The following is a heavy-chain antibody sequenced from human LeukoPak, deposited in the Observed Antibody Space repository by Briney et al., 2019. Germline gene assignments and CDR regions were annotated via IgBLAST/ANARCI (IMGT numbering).Heavy chain of an antibody. D-gene: IGHD1-26*01. V-gene: IGHV3-21*01. CDR3: ARASQSGSYYEY. Sequence: GGSLRLSCAASGFTFSSYSMNWVRQAPGKGLEWVSSISSSSSYIYYADSVKGRFTISRDNAKNSLYLQMNSLRAEDTAVYYCARASQSGSYYEYWGQGTLATVSS. CDR1: GFTFSSYS. CDR2: ISSSSSYI. J-gene: IGHJ4*02.